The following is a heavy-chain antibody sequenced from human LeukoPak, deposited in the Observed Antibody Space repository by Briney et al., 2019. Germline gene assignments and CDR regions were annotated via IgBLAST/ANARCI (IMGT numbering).Heavy chain of an antibody. V-gene: IGHV3-30*02. J-gene: IGHJ5*02. Sequence: GGSLRLSCAASGFTFSSYGMQWVRQAPGKGLEWVAFIRYDGSNKYYAGSVQGRFTISRDNSNNTLYLQMNGLRAEDTAVYYCAKGRSPWLADNWFDPWGQGTLVTVSS. CDR1: GFTFSSYG. CDR2: IRYDGSNK. D-gene: IGHD6-19*01. CDR3: AKGRSPWLADNWFDP.